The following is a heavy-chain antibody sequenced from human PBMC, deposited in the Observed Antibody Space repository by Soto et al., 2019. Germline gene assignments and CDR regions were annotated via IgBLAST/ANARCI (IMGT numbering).Heavy chain of an antibody. D-gene: IGHD3-22*01. CDR3: AKDGTNYYDSSGYYGAFDY. CDR2: ISGSGGST. CDR1: GFTFSSYA. J-gene: IGHJ4*02. V-gene: IGHV3-23*01. Sequence: EVQLLESGGGLLQPGGSLRLSCAASGFTFSSYAMSWVRQAPGKGLEWVSAISGSGGSTYYADSVKGRFTISRDNSKNTLYLQMNSLRAEDTAVYYCAKDGTNYYDSSGYYGAFDYWGQGTLVTVSS.